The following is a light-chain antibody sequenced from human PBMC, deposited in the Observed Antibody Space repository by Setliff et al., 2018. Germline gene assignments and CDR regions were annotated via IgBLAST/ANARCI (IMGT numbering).Light chain of an antibody. CDR3: SSYTSSSTEV. CDR2: DVN. Sequence: QPALTQPASVSGSPGQSITISCTGTSSDVGGYNYVSWFQHHPGKAPKLMIYDVNKRPSGVSNRFSGSKPGNTASLTISGLQAEDETDYSCSSYTSSSTEVVGTGTKVTVL. V-gene: IGLV2-14*03. CDR1: SSDVGGYNY. J-gene: IGLJ1*01.